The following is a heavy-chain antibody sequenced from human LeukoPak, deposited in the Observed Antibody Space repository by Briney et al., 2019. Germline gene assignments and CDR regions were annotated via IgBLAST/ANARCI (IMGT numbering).Heavy chain of an antibody. CDR2: INHSGST. CDR3: ARFLLEYSSSWHDY. V-gene: IGHV4-34*01. Sequence: PSETLSLTCAVYGGSFSGYYWSWIRQPPGKGLGWIGEINHSGSTNYNPPLKSRVTISVDTSKNQFSLKLSSVTAADTAVYYCARFLLEYSSSWHDYWGQGTLVTVSS. D-gene: IGHD6-13*01. J-gene: IGHJ4*02. CDR1: GGSFSGYY.